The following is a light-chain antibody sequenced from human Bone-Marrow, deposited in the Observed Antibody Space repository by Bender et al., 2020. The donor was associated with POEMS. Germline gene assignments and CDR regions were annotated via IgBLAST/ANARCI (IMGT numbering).Light chain of an antibody. CDR3: CSYIGHRLLP. V-gene: IGLV2-23*02. Sequence: QSALTQPASVSASPGQSITISCTGTSGDVGTYDLVSWYQHRPGKAPKLIIYELTKRPSGVSDRFSGSKSGYTASLTISGLQAENEAVYYCCSYIGHRLLPFGGGTTLTVL. CDR2: ELT. CDR1: SGDVGTYDL. J-gene: IGLJ2*01.